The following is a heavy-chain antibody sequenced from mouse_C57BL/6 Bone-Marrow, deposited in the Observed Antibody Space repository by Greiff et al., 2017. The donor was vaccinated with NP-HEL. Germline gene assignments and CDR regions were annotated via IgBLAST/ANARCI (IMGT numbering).Heavy chain of an antibody. D-gene: IGHD2-3*01. V-gene: IGHV1-76*01. Sequence: QVHVKQPGAELVRPGASVKLSCKASGYTFTDYYINWVKQRPGQGLEWIARIYPGSGNTYYNEKFKGKATLTADKSSSTAYMQLSSLTSEDSAVYCCSFYYGYYDWGQGTTLTVSS. CDR1: GYTFTDYY. CDR3: SFYYGYYD. CDR2: IYPGSGNT. J-gene: IGHJ2*01.